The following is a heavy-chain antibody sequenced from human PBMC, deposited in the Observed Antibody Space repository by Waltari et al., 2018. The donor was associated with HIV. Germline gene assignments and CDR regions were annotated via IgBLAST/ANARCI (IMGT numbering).Heavy chain of an antibody. Sequence: EVQLVESGGGLVQPGGSLRLSCAASGFTFSSYWMHWVRQAPGKGLGGVARMNSDGSITSHADSVKGRFTIARDNARNTLYLQMNSLGAEDTAMYYCAKWGTSGYTFGFGRWGQGTLVTVSS. CDR2: MNSDGSIT. J-gene: IGHJ1*01. V-gene: IGHV3-74*01. CDR1: GFTFSSYW. CDR3: AKWGTSGYTFGFGR. D-gene: IGHD5-18*01.